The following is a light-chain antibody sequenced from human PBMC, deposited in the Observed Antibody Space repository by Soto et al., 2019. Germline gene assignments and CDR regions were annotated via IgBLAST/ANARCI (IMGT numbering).Light chain of an antibody. CDR3: QQRSNWPLFT. Sequence: EIVLTQSPATLSLSPGGRATLSCRASQSVGSSLAWYQQKPGQAPRLLIYDASNRATGVPARFSGSGSGTDFTLTISSLEPEDFAVYYCQQRSNWPLFTFGPGTKVDV. CDR2: DAS. V-gene: IGKV3-11*01. CDR1: QSVGSS. J-gene: IGKJ3*01.